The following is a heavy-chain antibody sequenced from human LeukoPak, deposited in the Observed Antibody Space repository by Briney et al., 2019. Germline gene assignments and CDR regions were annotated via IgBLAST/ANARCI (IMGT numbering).Heavy chain of an antibody. J-gene: IGHJ4*02. D-gene: IGHD4-11*01. CDR2: ISSSSSYI. V-gene: IGHV3-21*01. CDR3: ARLTVSTYYFDY. Sequence: PGGSLRLSCAASGFTFSSYSMNWVRQAPGKGLEWVSSISSSSSYIYYADSVKGRFTISRDNAKNSLYLQMNSLRAEDTAVYYCARLTVSTYYFDYWGQGTLVTVSS. CDR1: GFTFSSYS.